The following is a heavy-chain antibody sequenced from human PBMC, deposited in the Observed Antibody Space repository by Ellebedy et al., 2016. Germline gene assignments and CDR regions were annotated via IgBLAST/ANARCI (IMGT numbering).Heavy chain of an antibody. CDR1: GFTFSNYA. Sequence: GGSLRLSCAASGFTFSNYAIQWVRQPPGKGLDWVAVISYDGSQTYYADSVKGRFTISSDNSKNTLYLQMNSLRAEDTAVYYCAREGYSSGSIGDLDYWGQGTLVTVSS. J-gene: IGHJ4*02. CDR3: AREGYSSGSIGDLDY. CDR2: ISYDGSQT. D-gene: IGHD2-15*01. V-gene: IGHV3-30*04.